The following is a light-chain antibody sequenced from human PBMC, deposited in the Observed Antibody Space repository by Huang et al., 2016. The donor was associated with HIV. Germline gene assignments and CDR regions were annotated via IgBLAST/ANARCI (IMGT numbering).Light chain of an antibody. J-gene: IGKJ4*01. CDR2: DGS. V-gene: IGKV3-11*01. CDR3: QQRRSWPLT. CDR1: QTIGTY. Sequence: EVVLTQSPPTLSLFPGETATLSCRASQTIGTYVAWYQKRPGQGPRLLIYDGSNRGAGVPGRISGAGSGTTFTLSISGLESEDCGVYYCQQRRSWPLTFGGGTKVE.